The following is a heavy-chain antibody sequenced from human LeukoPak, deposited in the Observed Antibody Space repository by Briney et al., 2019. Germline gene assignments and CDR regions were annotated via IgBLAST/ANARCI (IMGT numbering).Heavy chain of an antibody. Sequence: GGSLRLSCAASGFTFSSYEMNWVRQAPGKGLEWVSYISSSGSTIYYADSLKGRFTISRDNAKNSLYLQMNSLRAEDTAVYYCARDGPIENYYYMDVWGKGTTVTVSS. CDR3: ARDGPIENYYYMDV. D-gene: IGHD5-24*01. J-gene: IGHJ6*03. CDR2: ISSSGSTI. V-gene: IGHV3-48*03. CDR1: GFTFSSYE.